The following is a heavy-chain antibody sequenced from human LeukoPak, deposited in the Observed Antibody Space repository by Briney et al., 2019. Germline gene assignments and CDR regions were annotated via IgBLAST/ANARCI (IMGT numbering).Heavy chain of an antibody. D-gene: IGHD6-19*01. Sequence: ASVKVSCKASGYTFTSYDINWVRQATGQGLEWMGWMNPNSGNTGYAQKFQGRVTMTRDMSTSTVYMELSSLRSEDTAVYYCARGLAVGYSSGWYSSWSIDYWGQGTLVTVSS. CDR2: MNPNSGNT. J-gene: IGHJ4*02. CDR3: ARGLAVGYSSGWYSSWSIDY. CDR1: GYTFTSYD. V-gene: IGHV1-8*01.